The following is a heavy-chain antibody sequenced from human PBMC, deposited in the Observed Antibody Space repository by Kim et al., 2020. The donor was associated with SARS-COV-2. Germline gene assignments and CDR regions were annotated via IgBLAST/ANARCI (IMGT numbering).Heavy chain of an antibody. D-gene: IGHD3-3*01. V-gene: IGHV3-74*01. CDR1: GFSFSNYW. Sequence: GGSLRLSCAASGFSFSNYWMHWVRQAPGKGLVWVARIKTDGSTTAYADSVKGRFTISRDNAKNTLYLQMSSLRAEDTAAYFCARDLDWLLYDYWGQGTLVPVSS. J-gene: IGHJ4*02. CDR2: IKTDGSTT. CDR3: ARDLDWLLYDY.